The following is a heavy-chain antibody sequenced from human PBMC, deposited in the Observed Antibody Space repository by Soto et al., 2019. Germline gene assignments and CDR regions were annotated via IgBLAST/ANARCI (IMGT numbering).Heavy chain of an antibody. J-gene: IGHJ6*02. D-gene: IGHD1-26*01. CDR3: AKDVVVGATPGLGDYYYYYGMDV. Sequence: QVQLVESGGGVVQPGRSLRLSCAASGFTFSSYGMHWVRQAPGKWLEWVALISYDGSNKYYADSVKGRFTISSDNSKNTLYLQMNSLRAEDTAVYYCAKDVVVGATPGLGDYYYYYGMDVWCQGTTVTVSS. CDR2: ISYDGSNK. V-gene: IGHV3-30*18. CDR1: GFTFSSYG.